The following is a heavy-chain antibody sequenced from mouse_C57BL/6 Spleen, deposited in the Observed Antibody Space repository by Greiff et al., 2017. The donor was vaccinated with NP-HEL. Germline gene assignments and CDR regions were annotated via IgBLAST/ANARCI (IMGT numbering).Heavy chain of an antibody. V-gene: IGHV5-16*01. CDR2: INYDGSST. CDR3: ARGATGYYVDY. D-gene: IGHD3-1*01. Sequence: EVMLVESEGGLVQPGSSMKLSCTASGFTFSDYYMAWVRQVPEKGLEWVANINYDGSSTYYLDSLKSRFIISRDNAKNILYLQMSSLKSEDTATYYCARGATGYYVDYWGQGTTLTVSS. J-gene: IGHJ2*01. CDR1: GFTFSDYY.